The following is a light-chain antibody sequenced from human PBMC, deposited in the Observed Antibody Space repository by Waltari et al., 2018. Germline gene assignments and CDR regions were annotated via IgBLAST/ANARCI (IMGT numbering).Light chain of an antibody. CDR1: QDINNY. Sequence: DIQMTKSPSSLSASVGDRVTITCRASQDINNYLNWYQQKLGKAPKLLIYGASNLETGVPSRFSGSGSGTDFTLTISSLQPEDIATYYCQQYDNLYSFGQGTKLE. CDR2: GAS. V-gene: IGKV1-33*01. J-gene: IGKJ2*03. CDR3: QQYDNLYS.